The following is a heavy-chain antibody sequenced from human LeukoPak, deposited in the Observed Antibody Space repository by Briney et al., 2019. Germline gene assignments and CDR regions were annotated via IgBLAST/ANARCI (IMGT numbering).Heavy chain of an antibody. CDR2: ISYDGSNK. D-gene: IGHD5-24*01. V-gene: IGHV3-30*18. CDR1: GFTFSSYG. Sequence: PGGSLRLSCAASGFTFSSYGMHWVRQAPGKGLEWVAVISYDGSNKYYADSVKGRFTISRDNSKNTLYLQMNSLRAEDTAVYYCAKGREMATIDEADYWGQGTLVTVSS. CDR3: AKGREMATIDEADY. J-gene: IGHJ4*02.